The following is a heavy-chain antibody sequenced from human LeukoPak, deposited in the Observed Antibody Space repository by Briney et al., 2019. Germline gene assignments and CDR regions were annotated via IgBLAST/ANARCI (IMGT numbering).Heavy chain of an antibody. CDR3: ARDEGLGRDILTCYYSVMGAFDI. Sequence: SVKVSCKASGGTFSSYDISWVRQAPGQGLEWMGVIIPIFGTPNYAQKFQGRVTITTDASTRTVYMELSSLRSEDTAVYYCARDEGLGRDILTCYYSVMGAFDIGGQGTMVSVFS. V-gene: IGHV1-69*05. CDR1: GGTFSSYD. D-gene: IGHD3-9*01. CDR2: IIPIFGTP. J-gene: IGHJ3*02.